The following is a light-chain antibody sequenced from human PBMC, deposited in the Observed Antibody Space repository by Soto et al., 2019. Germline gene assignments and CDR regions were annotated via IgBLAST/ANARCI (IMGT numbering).Light chain of an antibody. CDR1: QSISSR. J-gene: IGKJ1*01. V-gene: IGKV1-5*03. Sequence: DIQMTQSPSTLSASVGDRATITCRASQSISSRLAWYQQKPGKAPKLLIYKASSLESGVPSRFSGSGSGTEFTLTISSLQPDDFATYYCQQYNSYPWRFGQGTKVEIK. CDR2: KAS. CDR3: QQYNSYPWR.